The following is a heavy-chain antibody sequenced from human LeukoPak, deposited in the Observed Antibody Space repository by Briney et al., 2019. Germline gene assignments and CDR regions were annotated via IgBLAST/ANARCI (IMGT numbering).Heavy chain of an antibody. Sequence: GGSLRLSCAASGFTFSSYAMSWVRQAPGKGLEWVSAISGSGGSTYYADSVKGRFTIPRDNSKNTLYLQMNSLRAEDTAVYYCAYDILTGYYNSPNWFDPWGQGTLVTVSS. CDR3: AYDILTGYYNSPNWFDP. CDR1: GFTFSSYA. D-gene: IGHD3-9*01. CDR2: ISGSGGST. J-gene: IGHJ5*02. V-gene: IGHV3-23*01.